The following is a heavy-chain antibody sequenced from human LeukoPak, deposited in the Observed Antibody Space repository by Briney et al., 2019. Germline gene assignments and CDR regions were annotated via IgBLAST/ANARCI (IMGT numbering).Heavy chain of an antibody. J-gene: IGHJ3*02. CDR1: GYTFTSYG. CDR3: AREMNYYDSSGYYVDALDI. V-gene: IGHV1-18*01. CDR2: ISAYNGNT. Sequence: ASVKVSCKASGYTFTSYGISWVRQAPGQGLEWMGWISAYNGNTNYAQKLQGRVTMTTDTSTSTAYMELRSLRSDDTAVYYCAREMNYYDSSGYYVDALDIWGQGTMVTVSS. D-gene: IGHD3-22*01.